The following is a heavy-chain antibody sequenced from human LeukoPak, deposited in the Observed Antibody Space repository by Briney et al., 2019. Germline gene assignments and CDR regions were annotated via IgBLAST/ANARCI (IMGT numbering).Heavy chain of an antibody. V-gene: IGHV3-15*01. D-gene: IGHD3-10*01. CDR1: GFTFSNAW. Sequence: GGSLRLSCAASGFTFSNAWMSWVRQAPGKGLEWVGRIKSKTDGGTTDYAAPVKGRFTISRDDSKNTLYLQMNSLKTEDTAVYYCTTAVGYYGSGNYWGQGTLVTVSS. CDR3: TTAVGYYGSGNY. J-gene: IGHJ4*02. CDR2: IKSKTDGGTT.